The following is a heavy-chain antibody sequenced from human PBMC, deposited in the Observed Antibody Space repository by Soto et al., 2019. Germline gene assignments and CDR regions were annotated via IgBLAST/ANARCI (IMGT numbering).Heavy chain of an antibody. CDR3: AKDSDREYFQY. D-gene: IGHD3-10*01. CDR1: GFTFSSYG. V-gene: IGHV3-23*01. CDR2: ISASDGGA. J-gene: IGHJ1*01. Sequence: EVQLLESGGSLVQPGGSLRLSCAASGFTFSSYGMSWVRQAPEKGLEWVSGISASDGGAYYADSVKGRFTISRDNSENTLYLQMNSLRVEDTAVYYCAKDSDREYFQYWGQGTLVTVSS.